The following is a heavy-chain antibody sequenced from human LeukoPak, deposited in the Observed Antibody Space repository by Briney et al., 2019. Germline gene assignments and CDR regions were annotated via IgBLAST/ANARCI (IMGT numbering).Heavy chain of an antibody. CDR3: ARILELTTKVIDY. Sequence: ASVRVSCKASGYPFSTYDLNWLRQATGQGLEWIGWLNPNSGNTDYAPKFQGRVTMTRDTSISTAYMGLSSLTSEDTAVYYCARILELTTKVIDYWGQGSLVTVS. CDR1: GYPFSTYD. CDR2: LNPNSGNT. V-gene: IGHV1-8*01. D-gene: IGHD4-11*01. J-gene: IGHJ4*02.